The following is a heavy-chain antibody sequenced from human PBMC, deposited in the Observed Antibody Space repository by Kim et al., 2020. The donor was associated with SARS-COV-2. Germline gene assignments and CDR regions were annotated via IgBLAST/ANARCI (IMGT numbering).Heavy chain of an antibody. V-gene: IGHV5-10-1*01. CDR1: GYSFTSYW. J-gene: IGHJ3*02. CDR2: IDPSDSYT. D-gene: IGHD2-21*02. Sequence: GESLKISCKGSGYSFTSYWISWVRQMPGKGLEWMGRIDPSDSYTNYSPSFQGHVTISADKSISTAYLQWSSLKASDTAMYYCARSRGHIVVVTAINHDAFDIWGQGTMVTVSS. CDR3: ARSRGHIVVVTAINHDAFDI.